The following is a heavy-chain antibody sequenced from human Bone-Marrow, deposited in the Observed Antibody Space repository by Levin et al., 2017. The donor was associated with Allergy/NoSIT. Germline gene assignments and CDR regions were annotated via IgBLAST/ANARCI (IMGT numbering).Heavy chain of an antibody. CDR2: ISYDGSNK. D-gene: IGHD6-19*01. CDR3: ARVVGGIAVAGTYSDDYGMDV. V-gene: IGHV3-30-3*01. Sequence: PGGSLRLSCAASGFTFSSYAMHWVRQAPGKGLEWVAVISYDGSNKYYADSVKGRFTISRDNSKNTLYLQMNSLRAEDTAVYYCARVVGGIAVAGTYSDDYGMDVWGQGTTVTVSS. CDR1: GFTFSSYA. J-gene: IGHJ6*02.